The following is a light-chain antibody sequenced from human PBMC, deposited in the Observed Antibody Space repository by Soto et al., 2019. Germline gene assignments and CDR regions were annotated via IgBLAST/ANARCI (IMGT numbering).Light chain of an antibody. CDR1: QSVSSN. J-gene: IGKJ1*01. CDR3: QQYKSYSWT. CDR2: GAS. Sequence: VTPIPVPLPASKGGIATHTSRASQSVSSNLAWYQQKPGQAPRLLIYGASTRATGIPAGFSGSGSGTDFTLTISSLQPDDFGTYYCQQYKSYSWTFGQGTKVDIK. V-gene: IGKV3-15*01.